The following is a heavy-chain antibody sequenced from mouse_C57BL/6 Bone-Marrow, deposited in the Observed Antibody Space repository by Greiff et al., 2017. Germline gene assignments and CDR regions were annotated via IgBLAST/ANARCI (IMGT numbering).Heavy chain of an antibody. Sequence: VQLQQSGPELVKPGASVKISCKASGYSFTSYYIHWVKQRPGQGLEWIGWIYPGSGNTKYNEKFKGKATLTADTSSSTAYMQLSSLTSEDSAVYYCARRGVFYYYGPYWYFDVWGTGTTVTVSS. CDR3: ARRGVFYYYGPYWYFDV. V-gene: IGHV1-66*01. D-gene: IGHD1-1*01. CDR2: IYPGSGNT. CDR1: GYSFTSYY. J-gene: IGHJ1*03.